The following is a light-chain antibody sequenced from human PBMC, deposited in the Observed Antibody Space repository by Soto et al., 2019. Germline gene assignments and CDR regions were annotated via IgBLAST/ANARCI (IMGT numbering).Light chain of an antibody. Sequence: QSALTQPPSASGSPGQSVTISCIGTASDIGRYNYVSWYQHHPGKAPKLIIYEVTKRPSGVPDRFSGSKSGNTASLTVSGLQADDEADYYCNSYVGSNNYVFGTGTKLIVL. CDR3: NSYVGSNNYV. CDR2: EVT. J-gene: IGLJ1*01. CDR1: ASDIGRYNY. V-gene: IGLV2-8*01.